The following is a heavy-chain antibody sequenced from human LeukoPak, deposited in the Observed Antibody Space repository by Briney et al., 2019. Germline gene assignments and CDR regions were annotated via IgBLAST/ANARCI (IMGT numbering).Heavy chain of an antibody. D-gene: IGHD3-10*02. V-gene: IGHV3-48*03. CDR2: ISSSGSII. CDR1: GFNFNIYE. Sequence: GGSLRLSCAASGFNFNIYEMNWVRQAPGKGLEWVSYISSSGSIILYADSVKGRFTISRDNAKNSLYLQMNNVGAEDTAVYYCAELGITMIGGVWGKGTTVTISS. CDR3: AELGITMIGGV. J-gene: IGHJ6*04.